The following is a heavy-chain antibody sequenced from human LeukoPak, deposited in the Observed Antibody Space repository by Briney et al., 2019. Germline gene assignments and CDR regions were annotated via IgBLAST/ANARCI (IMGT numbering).Heavy chain of an antibody. D-gene: IGHD2-2*01. CDR1: GGTFSSYA. J-gene: IGHJ4*02. Sequence: SVKVSCKASGGTFSSYAISWVRQAPAQGLEWMGVIIPIFGTANYAQKFQGRVTITTDESTSKAYMELSSLRSEDTAVYYCARVSDCSSTSCPPTYWGQGTLVTVSS. V-gene: IGHV1-69*05. CDR3: ARVSDCSSTSCPPTY. CDR2: IIPIFGTA.